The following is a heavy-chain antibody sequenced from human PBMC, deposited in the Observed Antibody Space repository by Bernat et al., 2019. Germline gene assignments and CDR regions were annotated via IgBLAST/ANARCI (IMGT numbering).Heavy chain of an antibody. D-gene: IGHD2-2*01. CDR3: ASTIPWGDCSSTSCLYFDY. CDR1: GFTFSSYA. V-gene: IGHV3-23*01. CDR2: ISGSGGST. Sequence: EVQLLESGGRLVQPGGSLRLSCAASGFTFSSYAMSWVRQAPGKGLEWVSAISGSGGSTYYADSVKGRFTISRDNSKNTLYLQMNSLRAEDTAVYYCASTIPWGDCSSTSCLYFDYWGQGTLVTVSS. J-gene: IGHJ4*02.